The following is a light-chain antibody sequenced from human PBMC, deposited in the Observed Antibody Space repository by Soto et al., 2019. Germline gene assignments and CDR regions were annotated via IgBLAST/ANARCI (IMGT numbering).Light chain of an antibody. CDR1: QSVTNS. CDR3: QQHISWPLT. CDR2: DAS. J-gene: IGKJ4*01. Sequence: EIVLPQSPATLSLSPGERATLSCRASQSVTNSLAWYQQEPGQAPRLLVYDASNRATGIPTRFSGSGSGTDFTLTISNLEPEDFAVYYCQQHISWPLTFGGGTKVDIK. V-gene: IGKV3-11*01.